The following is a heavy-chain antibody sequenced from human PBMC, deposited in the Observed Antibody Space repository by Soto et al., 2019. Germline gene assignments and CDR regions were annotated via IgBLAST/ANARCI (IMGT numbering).Heavy chain of an antibody. V-gene: IGHV3-21*01. D-gene: IGHD3-10*01. J-gene: IGHJ6*02. Sequence: PGGSLRLSCAASGFTFSSYSMNWVRQAPGKGLEWVSSISSSSSYIYYADSVKGRFTISRDNAKNSLYLQMNSLRAEDTAVYYCARDLAVRQYYYGSGSSYYGMDVWGQGTTVTVSS. CDR1: GFTFSSYS. CDR2: ISSSSSYI. CDR3: ARDLAVRQYYYGSGSSYYGMDV.